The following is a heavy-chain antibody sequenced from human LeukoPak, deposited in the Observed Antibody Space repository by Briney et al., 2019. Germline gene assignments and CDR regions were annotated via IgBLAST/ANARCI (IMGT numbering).Heavy chain of an antibody. V-gene: IGHV4-34*01. CDR2: INHSGST. J-gene: IGHJ1*01. CDR3: ARAGIAAAGTIRGVKYFQH. D-gene: IGHD6-13*01. Sequence: PSETLSLTCAVYGGSFSGYYWSWLRQPPGKGLEWIGEINHSGSTNYNPSLKSRVTISVDTSKNQFSLKLSSVTAADTAVYYCARAGIAAAGTIRGVKYFQHWGQGTLVTVSS. CDR1: GGSFSGYY.